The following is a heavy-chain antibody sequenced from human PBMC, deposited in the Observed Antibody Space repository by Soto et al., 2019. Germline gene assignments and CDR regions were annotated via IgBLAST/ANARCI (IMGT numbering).Heavy chain of an antibody. CDR2: IYYSGST. D-gene: IGHD6-19*01. V-gene: IGHV4-59*01. CDR3: ARDKKEESSGWYDAFDI. Sequence: SETLSLTCTVSGGSISSYYWSWIRQPPGKGLEWIGYIYYSGSTNYNPSLKSRVTISVDTSKNQFSLKLSSVTAADTAVYYCARDKKEESSGWYDAFDIWGQGTMVTVSS. J-gene: IGHJ3*02. CDR1: GGSISSYY.